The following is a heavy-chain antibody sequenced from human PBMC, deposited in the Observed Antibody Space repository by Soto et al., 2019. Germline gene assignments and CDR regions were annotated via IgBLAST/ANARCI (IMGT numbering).Heavy chain of an antibody. CDR1: GGSVSSGSYY. CDR3: ARAHYDSSGYYGY. Sequence: SETLSLTCTVSGGSVSSGSYYWSWIRQPPGKGLEWIGYIYYSGSTNYNPSLKSRVTISVDTSKNQFSLKLSSVTTADTAVYYCARAHYDSSGYYGYWGQGTLVTVSS. D-gene: IGHD3-22*01. CDR2: IYYSGST. J-gene: IGHJ4*02. V-gene: IGHV4-61*01.